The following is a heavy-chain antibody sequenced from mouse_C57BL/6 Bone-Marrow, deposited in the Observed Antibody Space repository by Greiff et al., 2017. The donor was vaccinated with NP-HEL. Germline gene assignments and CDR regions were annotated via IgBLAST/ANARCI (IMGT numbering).Heavy chain of an antibody. D-gene: IGHD2-1*01. J-gene: IGHJ4*01. Sequence: VQLQQSGPELVKPGASVKISCKASGYSFTGYYMNWVKQSPEKSLEWIGEINPSTGGTTYNQKFKAKATLTVDKSSSTAYMQLKSLTSEDSAVYYCAREGDGKGAMDYWGQGTSVTVSS. CDR3: AREGDGKGAMDY. CDR2: INPSTGGT. CDR1: GYSFTGYY. V-gene: IGHV1-42*01.